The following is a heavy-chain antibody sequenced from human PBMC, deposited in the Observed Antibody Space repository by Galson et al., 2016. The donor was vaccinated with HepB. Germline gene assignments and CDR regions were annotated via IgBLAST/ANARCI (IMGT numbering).Heavy chain of an antibody. CDR3: ARESSGALFDS. Sequence: SLRLSCAASGFTFSSHNMNWVRQAPGKGLEWVSSIGYSGTDRYYRDSVKGRFTISRDNAGDSVFLQMNSLRAEDAARYYCARESSGALFDSWGQGTLVTVSS. CDR1: GFTFSSHN. D-gene: IGHD6-19*01. J-gene: IGHJ4*02. CDR2: IGYSGTDR. V-gene: IGHV3-21*01.